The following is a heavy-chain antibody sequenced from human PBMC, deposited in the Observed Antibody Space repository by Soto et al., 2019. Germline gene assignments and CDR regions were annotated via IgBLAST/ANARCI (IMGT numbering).Heavy chain of an antibody. CDR2: ISGSGGST. CDR1: GFTFSSYA. D-gene: IGHD6-6*01. V-gene: IGHV3-23*01. Sequence: GGSLRLSCAASGFTFSSYAMSWVRQAPGKGLEWVSAISGSGGSTYYADSVKGRFTISRDNSKNTLYLQMNSLRAEDTAVYYCAKVAVAARFFYWYFDLWGRGTLVTVSS. J-gene: IGHJ2*01. CDR3: AKVAVAARFFYWYFDL.